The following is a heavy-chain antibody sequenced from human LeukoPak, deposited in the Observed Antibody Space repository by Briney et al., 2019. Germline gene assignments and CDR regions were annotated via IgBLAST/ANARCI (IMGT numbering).Heavy chain of an antibody. V-gene: IGHV6-1*01. Sequence: SQTLSLTCAISGDSVSSNSAAWNWIRQSPSRGLEWLGRTYYRSKWYNDYAVSVKSRITINPDTSKNQFSLQLNSVTPEDTAVYYCARAGIWAAAGTRYYYYMDVWGKGTTVTVSS. CDR3: ARAGIWAAAGTRYYYYMDV. J-gene: IGHJ6*03. CDR2: TYYRSKWYN. CDR1: GDSVSSNSAA. D-gene: IGHD6-13*01.